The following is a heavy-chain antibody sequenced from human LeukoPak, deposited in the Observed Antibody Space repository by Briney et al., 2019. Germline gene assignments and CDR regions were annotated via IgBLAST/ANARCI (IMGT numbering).Heavy chain of an antibody. CDR1: GYTFTSYY. J-gene: IGHJ6*02. Sequence: ASVKVSCKASGYTFTSYYMHWVRQAPGQGLEWMGIINPSGGSTSYAQKFQGRVTMTRDTSTSTVYMELSSLRSEDTAVYYCARGGYSSGWSPIDYYYYYGMDVWGQGTTVTVSS. CDR2: INPSGGST. V-gene: IGHV1-46*01. D-gene: IGHD6-19*01. CDR3: ARGGYSSGWSPIDYYYYYGMDV.